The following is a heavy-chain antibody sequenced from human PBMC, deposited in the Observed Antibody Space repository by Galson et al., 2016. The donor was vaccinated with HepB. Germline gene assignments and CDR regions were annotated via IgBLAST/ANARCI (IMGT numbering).Heavy chain of an antibody. D-gene: IGHD5-24*01. Sequence: CAISGDSVSSNSAAWNWIRQSPSRGLEWLGRTYHRSRWYDDYAVSVKSRISINPDTSKNQFFLHLNSVTPEDTAIYYCARSVGWQYEDGWFDSWGQGTLVTVSS. CDR3: ARSVGWQYEDGWFDS. CDR1: GDSVSSNSAA. CDR2: TYHRSRWYD. J-gene: IGHJ5*01. V-gene: IGHV6-1*01.